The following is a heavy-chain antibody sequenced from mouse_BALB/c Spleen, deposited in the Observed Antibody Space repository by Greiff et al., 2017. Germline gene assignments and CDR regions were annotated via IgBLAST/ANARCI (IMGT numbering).Heavy chain of an antibody. Sequence: EVKLLESGGGLVKPGGSLKLSCAASGFTFSDYYMYWVRQTPEKRLEWVATISSGGSYTYYPDSVKGRFTISRDNAKNTLYLQMSSLRSEDTAMYYCARHWRERDAMDYWGQGTSVTVSS. CDR2: ISSGGSYT. J-gene: IGHJ4*01. CDR3: ARHWRERDAMDY. D-gene: IGHD3-3*01. V-gene: IGHV5-9-3*01. CDR1: GFTFSDYY.